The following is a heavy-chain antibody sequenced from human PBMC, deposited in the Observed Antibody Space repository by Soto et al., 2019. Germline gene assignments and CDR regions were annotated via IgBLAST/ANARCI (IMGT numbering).Heavy chain of an antibody. CDR1: GFTFSSYA. CDR2: ISGSGGST. V-gene: IGHV3-23*01. Sequence: GGSLRLSCAASGFTFSSYAMSWVRQAPGKGLEWVSAISGSGGSTYYADSVKGRFTISRDNSKNTLYLQMNSLRAEDTAVYYCAKDTLSGSYYLDWLDLWGPGTLVTVSS. CDR3: AKDTLSGSYYLDWLDL. D-gene: IGHD1-26*01. J-gene: IGHJ5*02.